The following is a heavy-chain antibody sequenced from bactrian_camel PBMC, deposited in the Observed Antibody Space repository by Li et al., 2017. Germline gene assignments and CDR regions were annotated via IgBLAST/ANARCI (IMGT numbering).Heavy chain of an antibody. CDR3: ASCSYNYHWTRSEYYY. Sequence: HVQLVESGGGSVEAGGSLRLSCTDISRTYCMGWFRQAPGKQREGVAAIDSDGTTSYTDSAKGRWTISKDSAKSTLYLQMNNLKPEDTAMYYCASCSYNYHWTRSEYYYWGQGTQVTVS. J-gene: IGHJ4*01. CDR2: IDSDGTT. CDR1: ISRTYC. D-gene: IGHD8*01. V-gene: IGHV3S53*01.